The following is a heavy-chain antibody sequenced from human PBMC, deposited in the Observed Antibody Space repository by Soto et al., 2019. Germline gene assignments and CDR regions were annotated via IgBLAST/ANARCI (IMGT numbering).Heavy chain of an antibody. J-gene: IGHJ5*02. Sequence: EVQLVESGGGLVKPGGSLRLSCAASGFTFSNAWMSWVRQAPGKGLEWVGRIKSKTDGGTTDYAAPVKGRFTISREESKNTLYLQMNRLKTEDAAVYYCTLHEGSYDFWSGYPGPFDPWGQGTLVTVSS. V-gene: IGHV3-15*01. CDR1: GFTFSNAW. CDR2: IKSKTDGGTT. D-gene: IGHD3-3*01. CDR3: TLHEGSYDFWSGYPGPFDP.